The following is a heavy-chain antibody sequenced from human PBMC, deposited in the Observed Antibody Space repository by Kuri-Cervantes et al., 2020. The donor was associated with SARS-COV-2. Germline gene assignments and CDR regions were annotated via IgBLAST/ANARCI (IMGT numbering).Heavy chain of an antibody. Sequence: ASVKVSCKASGNTFTTHAMHWVRQAPGQGLEWMGIINPSGGSTSYAQKFQGRVTMTRDTSTSTVYMELSSLGSEDTAVYYCARDEDSSGSDYWGQGTLVTVSS. J-gene: IGHJ4*02. D-gene: IGHD6-19*01. CDR1: GNTFTTHA. CDR3: ARDEDSSGSDY. CDR2: INPSGGST. V-gene: IGHV1-46*01.